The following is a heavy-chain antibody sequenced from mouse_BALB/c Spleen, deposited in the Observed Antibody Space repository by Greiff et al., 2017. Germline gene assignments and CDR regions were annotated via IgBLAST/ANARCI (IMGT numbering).Heavy chain of an antibody. CDR3: ARYMDADAMDY. V-gene: IGHV7-1*02. CDR2: SRNKANDYTT. J-gene: IGHJ4*01. Sequence: EVKLMESGGGLVQPGGSLRLSCATSGFTFSDFYMEWVRQPPGKRLEWIAASRNKANDYTTEYSASVKGRFIVSRDTSQSILYLQMNALRAEDTAIYYCARYMDADAMDYWGQGTSVTVSS. CDR1: GFTFSDFY.